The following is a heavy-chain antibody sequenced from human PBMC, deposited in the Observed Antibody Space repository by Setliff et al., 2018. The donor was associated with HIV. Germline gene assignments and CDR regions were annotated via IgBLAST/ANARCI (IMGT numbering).Heavy chain of an antibody. CDR1: EYTFTGYY. CDR2: INPNSGGT. CDR3: ARGVVVVPTAMSDY. Sequence: VASVKVSCKASEYTFTGYYIHWVRQAPGQGLEWMGWINPNSGGTNYAQKFRGRVTMTRDTSISTAYMELSRLRSDDTAIYYCARGVVVVPTAMSDYWGQGTLVTVSS. J-gene: IGHJ4*02. D-gene: IGHD2-2*01. V-gene: IGHV1-2*02.